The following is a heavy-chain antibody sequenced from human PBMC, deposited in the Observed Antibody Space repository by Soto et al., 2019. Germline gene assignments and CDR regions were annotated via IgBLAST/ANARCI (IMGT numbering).Heavy chain of an antibody. V-gene: IGHV1-3*01. CDR2: INAGNGNI. CDR3: ARDGAVAGDSNFDY. J-gene: IGHJ4*02. CDR1: GYTFTSSA. Sequence: GASVKFSCKASGYTFTSSAIHWVRQAPGQGLEWMGWINAGNGNIKHSQKFQHRVTITRDTSASTAYMELSSLRFEDTAVYYCARDGAVAGDSNFDYWGQGTLVTVSS. D-gene: IGHD6-19*01.